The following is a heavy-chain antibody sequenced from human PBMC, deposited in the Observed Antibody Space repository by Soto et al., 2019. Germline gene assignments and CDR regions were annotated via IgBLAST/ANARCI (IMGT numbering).Heavy chain of an antibody. Sequence: PGGSLRLSCAASGFTVSSNYMSWVRQAPGKGLEWVSVIYSGGSTYYADSVKGRFTISRDNSKNTLYLQMNSLRAEDTAVYYCARERSYDILTGYYPDAFDIWGQGTMVPVSS. CDR2: IYSGGST. D-gene: IGHD3-9*01. CDR1: GFTVSSNY. V-gene: IGHV3-53*01. CDR3: ARERSYDILTGYYPDAFDI. J-gene: IGHJ3*02.